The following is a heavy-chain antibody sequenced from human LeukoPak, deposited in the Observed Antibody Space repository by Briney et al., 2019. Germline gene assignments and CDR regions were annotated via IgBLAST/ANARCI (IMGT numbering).Heavy chain of an antibody. D-gene: IGHD4-11*01. Sequence: GGSLRLSCAASGFTFDSNAMNWVRQAPGKGLECGSTISGSGGSTYYADSVTGRFTSSSDKSKNPLFLQMISLRAGDTVIYYCAKESQSKALEVWGEGSTVTVSS. J-gene: IGHJ3*01. V-gene: IGHV3-23*01. CDR3: AKESQSKALEV. CDR2: ISGSGGST. CDR1: GFTFDSNA.